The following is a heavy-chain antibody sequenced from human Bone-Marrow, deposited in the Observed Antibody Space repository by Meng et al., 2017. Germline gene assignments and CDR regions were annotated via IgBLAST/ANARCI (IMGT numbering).Heavy chain of an antibody. CDR3: ARDFTDYYDSSGYYL. J-gene: IGHJ4*02. V-gene: IGHV7-4-1*02. CDR2: INTNTGNP. Sequence: ASVKVSRKASGYTFTSYAMNWVRQAPGQGLEWMGWINTNTGNPTYAQGFTGRFVFSLDTSVSTAYLQISSLKAEDTAVYYCARDFTDYYDSSGYYLWGQGTLVTVSS. CDR1: GYTFTSYA. D-gene: IGHD3-22*01.